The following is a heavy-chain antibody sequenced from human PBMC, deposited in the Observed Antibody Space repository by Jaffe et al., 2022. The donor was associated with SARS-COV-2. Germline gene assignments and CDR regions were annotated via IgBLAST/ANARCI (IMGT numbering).Heavy chain of an antibody. CDR1: GDSVSNSGCY. CDR2: VYYSGTT. D-gene: IGHD3-10*01. CDR3: ATYRYGSGRRYFDL. J-gene: IGHJ2*01. V-gene: IGHV4-39*01. Sequence: QLQLQESGPGLVKPSETLSLTCTVSGDSVSNSGCYWAWIRQPPGKGLEWIGSVYYSGTTYYKPSLKSRVTISVDTSKNQFSLNLSSVTAADTAVYYCATYRYGSGRRYFDLWGRGSLVTVSS.